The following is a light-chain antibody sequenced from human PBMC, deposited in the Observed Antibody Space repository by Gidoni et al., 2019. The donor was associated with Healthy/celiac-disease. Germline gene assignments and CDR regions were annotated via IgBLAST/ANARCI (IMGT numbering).Light chain of an antibody. Sequence: DIQMTQSPSTLLASVGDRVTITFRASQSISSWLAWYQQKPGKAPKLLIYKASSLERGVPARFSGSGSGTEFTLTISSLQPDDVATYYCQQYNSYSWTFGQGTKVEIK. CDR2: KAS. V-gene: IGKV1-5*03. J-gene: IGKJ1*01. CDR1: QSISSW. CDR3: QQYNSYSWT.